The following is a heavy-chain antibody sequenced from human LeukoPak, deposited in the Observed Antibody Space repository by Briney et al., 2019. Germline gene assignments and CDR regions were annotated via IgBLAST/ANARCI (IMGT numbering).Heavy chain of an antibody. CDR3: ARDLTPFYDFWSGNYQNWFDP. V-gene: IGHV1-2*02. CDR1: GYTFTGYY. Sequence: ASVKVSCKASGYTFTGYYMHWVRQAPGQGLEWMGWINPNSGGTNYAQKFQGRVTITRDTSISTAYMELSRLRSDDTAVYYCARDLTPFYDFWSGNYQNWFDPWGQGTLVTVSS. J-gene: IGHJ5*02. CDR2: INPNSGGT. D-gene: IGHD3-3*01.